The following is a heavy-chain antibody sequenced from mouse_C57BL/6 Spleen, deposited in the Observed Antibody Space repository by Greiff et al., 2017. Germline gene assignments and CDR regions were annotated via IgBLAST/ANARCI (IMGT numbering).Heavy chain of an antibody. V-gene: IGHV7-1*01. Sequence: EVKLVESGGGLVQSGRSLRLSCATSGFTFSDFYMEWVRQAPGKGLEWIAASRNKANDYTTEYSASVKGRFIVSRDTSQSILYLQMNALRAEDTASDYCASSKAGRFAYWGQGTLVTVSA. CDR2: SRNKANDYTT. J-gene: IGHJ3*01. CDR3: ASSKAGRFAY. CDR1: GFTFSDFY.